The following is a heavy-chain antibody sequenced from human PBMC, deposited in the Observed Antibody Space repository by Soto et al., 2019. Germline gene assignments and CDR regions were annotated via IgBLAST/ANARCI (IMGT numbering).Heavy chain of an antibody. V-gene: IGHV1-69*04. CDR3: AREQIGYYYGMDV. CDR1: GGTFSSYT. Sequence: VKVSCKASGGTFSSYTISWVRQAPGQGLEWMGRIIPILGIANYAQKFQGRVTITADKSTSTAYMELSSLRSEDTAVYYCAREQIGYYYGMDVWGQGTTVTVSS. J-gene: IGHJ6*02. CDR2: IIPILGIA.